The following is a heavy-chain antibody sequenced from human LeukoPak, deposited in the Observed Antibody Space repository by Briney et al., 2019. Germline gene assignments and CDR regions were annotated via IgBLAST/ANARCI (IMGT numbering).Heavy chain of an antibody. J-gene: IGHJ3*02. CDR3: AKEGGYSYSAALDI. CDR2: IDWNSSNM. CDR1: GFSFDDYA. D-gene: IGHD5-18*01. Sequence: GGSLRLSCAASGFSFDDYAMHWVRQAPGQGLEWVSTIDWNSSNMVYADSVKGRFTISRDNAKNSLYLQMNSLRAEDMALYYCAKEGGYSYSAALDIWGQGTLVTVSS. V-gene: IGHV3-9*03.